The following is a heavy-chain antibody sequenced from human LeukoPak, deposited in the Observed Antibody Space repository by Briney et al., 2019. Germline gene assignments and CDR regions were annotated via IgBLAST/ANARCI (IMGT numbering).Heavy chain of an antibody. CDR1: GFTFSSYG. Sequence: PGGTLRLSCAASGFTFSSYGMSWVRQAPGKGLEWVSAISGSGGSTYYADSVKGRFTISRDNSKNTLYLQMNSLRAEDTAVYYCAKDRERYDILTGADYWGQGTLVTVSS. V-gene: IGHV3-23*01. CDR2: ISGSGGST. D-gene: IGHD3-9*01. J-gene: IGHJ4*02. CDR3: AKDRERYDILTGADY.